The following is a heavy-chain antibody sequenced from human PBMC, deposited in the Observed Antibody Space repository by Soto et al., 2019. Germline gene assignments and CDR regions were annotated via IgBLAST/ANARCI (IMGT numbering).Heavy chain of an antibody. Sequence: QLQLQESGPGLVKPSETLSLTCTVSGGSISSSSYYWGWIRQPPGKELEWIGSIYYSGSTYYNPSLKSRVTMSVDTSKNPFSLKLSSVTAADTAVYYCARHVTPDDSGYYYYFDSWGQGTLVTVSS. V-gene: IGHV4-39*01. J-gene: IGHJ4*02. CDR3: ARHVTPDDSGYYYYFDS. CDR2: IYYSGST. CDR1: GGSISSSSYY. D-gene: IGHD3-22*01.